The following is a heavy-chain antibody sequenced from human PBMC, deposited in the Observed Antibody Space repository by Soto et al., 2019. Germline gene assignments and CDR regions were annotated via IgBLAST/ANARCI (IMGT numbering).Heavy chain of an antibody. CDR2: INNDGSDT. Sequence: EVQLVESGGGLVQPGGSLRLSCAASGFTFSSHWMHWVRQVPGKGLVWVSRINNDGSDTSHADSVGGRFTISRDNAKNTLYLQMNSLRAEDTAVYYCARNNWGIDYWGQGTLVTVSS. V-gene: IGHV3-74*01. CDR1: GFTFSSHW. D-gene: IGHD7-27*01. J-gene: IGHJ4*02. CDR3: ARNNWGIDY.